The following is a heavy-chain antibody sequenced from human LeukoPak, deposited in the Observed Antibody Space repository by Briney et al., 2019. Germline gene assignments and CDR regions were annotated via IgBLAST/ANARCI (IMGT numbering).Heavy chain of an antibody. V-gene: IGHV3-30*02. CDR3: ASPGEQLVQGYFQH. J-gene: IGHJ1*01. D-gene: IGHD6-13*01. CDR2: IRYDGSNK. CDR1: GFTFSSYG. Sequence: GGSLRLSCAASGFTFSSYGMHWVRQAPGKGLEWVAFIRYDGSNKYYADSVKGRFTISRDNSKNTLYLQMNSLRAEDTAVYYCASPGEQLVQGYFQHWGQGTLVTVSS.